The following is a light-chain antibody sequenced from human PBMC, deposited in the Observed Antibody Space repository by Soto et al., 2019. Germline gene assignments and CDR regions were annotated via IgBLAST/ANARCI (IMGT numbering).Light chain of an antibody. CDR1: QSVSGSY. V-gene: IGKV3-20*01. Sequence: EIVLTQSPGTLSLSPGERATLSCRASQSVSGSYLAWYQQKPGQAPRLLIYGASSRASGIPDKFRGSGAGTDFTLTISRLEPEAFAVYSCQQFGSSPPLYTFGQGTKLEIK. J-gene: IGKJ2*01. CDR2: GAS. CDR3: QQFGSSPPLYT.